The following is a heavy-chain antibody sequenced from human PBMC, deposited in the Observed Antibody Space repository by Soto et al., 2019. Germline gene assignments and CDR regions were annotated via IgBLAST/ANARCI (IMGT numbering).Heavy chain of an antibody. Sequence: QVQLVQSGAEVRKPGASVKVSCKASGYTFTGYYIHWVRQAPGQGLESMGWINPNSGGTSYAQRFQGRVTMTRDASVSTAYMDLSRLRSDDTAVYYCRVTGVSEVDYWGQGTLVTVSS. J-gene: IGHJ4*02. CDR2: INPNSGGT. V-gene: IGHV1-2*02. CDR1: GYTFTGYY. CDR3: RVTGVSEVDY. D-gene: IGHD2-8*01.